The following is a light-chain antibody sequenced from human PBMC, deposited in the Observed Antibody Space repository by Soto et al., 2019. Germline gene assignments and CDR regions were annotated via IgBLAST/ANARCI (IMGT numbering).Light chain of an antibody. CDR3: QQYGTSPWT. Sequence: EIVMTRSPATLSVSPGERVTLSCRASQSVSSNLAWYQQKPGQSPRLLIYGASTRATGIPARFSGSGSGTDFTLSISRVEPEDFAVYYCQQYGTSPWTFGQGTKVDIK. V-gene: IGKV3D-15*01. CDR1: QSVSSN. CDR2: GAS. J-gene: IGKJ1*01.